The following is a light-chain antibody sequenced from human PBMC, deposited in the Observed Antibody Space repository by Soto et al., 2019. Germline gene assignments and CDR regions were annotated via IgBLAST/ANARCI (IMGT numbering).Light chain of an antibody. CDR3: QHYNSYSEA. V-gene: IGKV1-5*03. Sequence: DIQMTQSPSTLSASVGDRVTITCRASQTIRSWLAWYQQKPGKAPKLLIYKASTLKSGVPSRFSGSGSETEFTLTISSLQPDDFATYYCQHYNSYSEAFGQGTKVELK. CDR2: KAS. J-gene: IGKJ1*01. CDR1: QTIRSW.